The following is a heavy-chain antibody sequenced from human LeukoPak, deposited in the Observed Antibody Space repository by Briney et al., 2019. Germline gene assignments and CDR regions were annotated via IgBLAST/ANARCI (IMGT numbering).Heavy chain of an antibody. D-gene: IGHD3-22*01. CDR3: ARDPYYYDSSGYYW. CDR2: ISSSSSYI. Sequence: GGSLRLSCAASGFTFSSYAMHWVRQAPGKGLEWVSPISSSSSYIYYADSVKGRFTISRDNAKNSLYLQMNSLRAEDTAVYYCARDPYYYDSSGYYWGGQGTLVTVSS. CDR1: GFTFSSYA. J-gene: IGHJ4*02. V-gene: IGHV3-21*01.